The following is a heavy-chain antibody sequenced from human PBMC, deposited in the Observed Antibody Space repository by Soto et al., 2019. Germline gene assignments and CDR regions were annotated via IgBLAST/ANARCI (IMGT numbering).Heavy chain of an antibody. J-gene: IGHJ4*02. CDR3: ARAGHDSSGYSSGALHY. Sequence: PGGSLRLSCAASGLTFSRYGMHWVRQAPGKGLEWVAVIWTDGSYEYYADSVMGRFTISRDNSKNTLYLQMNSRRAEDTAVYYCARAGHDSSGYSSGALHYWGPGPLVTGSS. CDR1: GLTFSRYG. V-gene: IGHV3-33*01. D-gene: IGHD3-22*01. CDR2: IWTDGSYE.